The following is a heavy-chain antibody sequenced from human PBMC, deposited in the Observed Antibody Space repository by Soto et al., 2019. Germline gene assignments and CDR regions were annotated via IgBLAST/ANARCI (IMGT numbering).Heavy chain of an antibody. V-gene: IGHV1-69*01. CDR2: IIPIFGTA. Sequence: QVQLVQSGAEVKKPGSSVKVSCKASGGTFSSYAISWVRQAPGQGLEWMGGIIPIFGTANYAQKLQGRVTITADESTSTAYMELSSLRSEDTAVYYCARPKVGGSGRDYYYYGMDVWGQGTTVTVSS. D-gene: IGHD6-19*01. CDR1: GGTFSSYA. CDR3: ARPKVGGSGRDYYYYGMDV. J-gene: IGHJ6*02.